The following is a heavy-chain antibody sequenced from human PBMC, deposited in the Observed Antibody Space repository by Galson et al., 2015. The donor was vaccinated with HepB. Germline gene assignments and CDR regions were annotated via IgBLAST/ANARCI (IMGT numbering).Heavy chain of an antibody. CDR1: GFTFDDYA. V-gene: IGHV3-9*01. CDR2: ISWNSGSI. D-gene: IGHD6-19*01. CDR3: AKDTGYSSGWYYFDY. Sequence: SLRLSCAASGFTFDDYAMHWVRQAPGKGLEWVSGISWNSGSIGYADSVKGRFTISRDNAKNSLYLQMNSLRAEDTALYYCAKDTGYSSGWYYFDYWGQGTLVTVSS. J-gene: IGHJ4*02.